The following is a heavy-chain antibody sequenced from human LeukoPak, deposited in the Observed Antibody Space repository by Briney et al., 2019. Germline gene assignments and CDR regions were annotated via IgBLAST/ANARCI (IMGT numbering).Heavy chain of an antibody. J-gene: IGHJ6*03. CDR2: IVVGSGNT. CDR3: AAPSRSPVYYYMDV. V-gene: IGHV1-58*02. CDR1: GFTFTSSA. D-gene: IGHD6-6*01. Sequence: GASVKVSCKASGFTFTSSAMQWVRQARGQRLEWIGWIVVGSGNTNYAQKFQERVTITRDMSTSTAYMELSSLRSEDTAVYYCAAPSRSPVYYYMDVWGKGTTVTVSS.